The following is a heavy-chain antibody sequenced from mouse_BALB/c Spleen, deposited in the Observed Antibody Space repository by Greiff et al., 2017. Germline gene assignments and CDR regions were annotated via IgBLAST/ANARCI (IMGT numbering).Heavy chain of an antibody. Sequence: EVMLVESGGGLVKPGGSLKLSCAASGFTFSSYAMSWVRQSPEKRLEWVAEISSGGSYTYYPDTVTGRFTISRDNAKNTLYLEMSSLRSEDTAMYYCARSYYGSSYRYFDYWGQGTTLTVSS. CDR2: ISSGGSYT. V-gene: IGHV5-9-4*01. J-gene: IGHJ2*01. CDR3: ARSYYGSSYRYFDY. D-gene: IGHD1-1*01. CDR1: GFTFSSYA.